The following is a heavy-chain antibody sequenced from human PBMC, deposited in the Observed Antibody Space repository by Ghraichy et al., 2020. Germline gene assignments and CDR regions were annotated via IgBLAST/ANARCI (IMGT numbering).Heavy chain of an antibody. Sequence: GGSLRLSCAASGFTFSSYWMSWVRQAPGKGLEWVANIKQDGSEKYYVDSVKGRFTISRDNAKNSLYLQMNSLRAEDTAVYYCARDLFVRDTAMAIYYYYGMDVWGQGTTVTVSS. CDR1: GFTFSSYW. CDR2: IKQDGSEK. D-gene: IGHD5-18*01. V-gene: IGHV3-7*01. CDR3: ARDLFVRDTAMAIYYYYGMDV. J-gene: IGHJ6*02.